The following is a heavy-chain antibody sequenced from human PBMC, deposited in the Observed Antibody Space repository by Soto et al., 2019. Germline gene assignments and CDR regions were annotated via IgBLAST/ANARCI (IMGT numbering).Heavy chain of an antibody. CDR3: AREGRYCSGGSCYFWFDP. D-gene: IGHD2-15*01. CDR2: IYTSGST. J-gene: IGHJ5*02. CDR1: GRSISRYY. V-gene: IGHV4-4*07. Sequence: SETLSLTCTVSGRSISRYYWSWIRQPAGKGLEWIGRIYTSGSTNYNPSLKSRVTMSVDTSKNQFSLKLSSVTAADTAVYYCAREGRYCSGGSCYFWFDPWGQGTLVTVSS.